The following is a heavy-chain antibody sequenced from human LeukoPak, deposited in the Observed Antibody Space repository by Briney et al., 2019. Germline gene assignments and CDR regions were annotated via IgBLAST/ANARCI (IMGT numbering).Heavy chain of an antibody. J-gene: IGHJ4*02. CDR3: AKQATLGLYSSGWYDY. V-gene: IGHV3-30*18. Sequence: GGSLRLSCAASGFTFSSYGMHWVRQAPGKGLEWVAVISYDGSNKYYADSVKGRFTISRDNSKNTLYLQMNSLRAEDTAVYYCAKQATLGLYSSGWYDYWGQGTLVTVSS. CDR1: GFTFSSYG. D-gene: IGHD6-19*01. CDR2: ISYDGSNK.